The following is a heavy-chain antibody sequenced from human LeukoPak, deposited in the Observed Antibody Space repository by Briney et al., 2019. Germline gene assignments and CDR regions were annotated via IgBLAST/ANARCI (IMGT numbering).Heavy chain of an antibody. Sequence: GGSLRLSCIGSGFIFSNYAMSWVRQAPGRELQWVSSISGSDGSTYHADSVKGRFSISRDNPKNTLYLRMNSLRAEDTAVYYCAKRRSEWELPSFDYWGQGTLVTVSS. J-gene: IGHJ4*02. V-gene: IGHV3-23*01. D-gene: IGHD1-26*01. CDR2: ISGSDGST. CDR1: GFIFSNYA. CDR3: AKRRSEWELPSFDY.